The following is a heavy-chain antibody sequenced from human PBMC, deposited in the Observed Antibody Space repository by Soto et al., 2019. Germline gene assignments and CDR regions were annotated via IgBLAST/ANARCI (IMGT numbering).Heavy chain of an antibody. J-gene: IGHJ4*02. CDR3: ARGPDDSDVPRWDH. D-gene: IGHD4-17*01. CDR2: INLRGGTT. Sequence: QVQLVQSGPEVRKPGASVRLSCATSGYNFNQYYIHWVRQAPGQGLVWMGIINLRGGTTEYAHKLRGRVTVTGDTSTRTAYMELSSLRSEDTAVYFCARGPDDSDVPRWDHWGQGTLITVSS. V-gene: IGHV1-46*02. CDR1: GYNFNQYY.